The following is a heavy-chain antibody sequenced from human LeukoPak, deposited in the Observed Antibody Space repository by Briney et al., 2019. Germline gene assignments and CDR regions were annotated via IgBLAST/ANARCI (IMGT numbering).Heavy chain of an antibody. J-gene: IGHJ6*02. CDR1: GGSISSYY. V-gene: IGHV4-59*01. Sequence: PSETLSLTCTVSGGSISSYYWSWIRQHPGKGLEWIGYIYYSGSTNYNPSLKSRVTISVDTSKNQFSLKLSSVTAADTAVYYCARDLKRYDILTGYGTYYYYCMDVWGQGTTVTVSS. D-gene: IGHD3-9*01. CDR3: ARDLKRYDILTGYGTYYYYCMDV. CDR2: IYYSGST.